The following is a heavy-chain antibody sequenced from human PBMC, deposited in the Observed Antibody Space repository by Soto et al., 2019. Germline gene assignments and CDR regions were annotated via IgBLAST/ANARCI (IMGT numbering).Heavy chain of an antibody. V-gene: IGHV4-34*01. Sequence: SETLSLTCAVYGGSFSGYYWSWIRQPPGKGLEWIGEINHSGSTNYNPSLKSRVTISVDTSKNQFSLKLSSVTAADTAVYFCASDPYEYVWGSYRPYCFDYWGQGTLVTVSS. CDR2: INHSGST. CDR1: GGSFSGYY. J-gene: IGHJ4*02. CDR3: ASDPYEYVWGSYRPYCFDY. D-gene: IGHD3-16*02.